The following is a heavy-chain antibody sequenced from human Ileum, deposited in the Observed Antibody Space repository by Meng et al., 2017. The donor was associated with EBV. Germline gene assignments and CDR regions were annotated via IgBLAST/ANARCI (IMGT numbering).Heavy chain of an antibody. D-gene: IGHD3-16*01. CDR1: VFTFSNYA. CDR3: AKDRAQYDPLDY. CDR2: ISGSGRSA. Sequence: VLRLESGGGFVQPGGFLSLSCVGSVFTFSNYAMSGVRQAPGKGLEWVSSISGSGRSASYADSVKGRFTISRDSSKSTLYLQMNSLRAEDTALYYCAKDRAQYDPLDYWGQGTLVTVSS. J-gene: IGHJ4*02. V-gene: IGHV3-23*01.